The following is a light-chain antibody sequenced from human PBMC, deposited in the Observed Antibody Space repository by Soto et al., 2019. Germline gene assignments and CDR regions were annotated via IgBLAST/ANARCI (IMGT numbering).Light chain of an antibody. CDR3: SSYTSSSTPYV. V-gene: IGLV2-14*01. CDR1: SSDVGGYNC. J-gene: IGLJ1*01. CDR2: DVT. Sequence: QSVLTQPASVPGSPGQSITISCTGTSSDVGGYNCVSWYQQHPVKAPKLMIYDVTNRPSGVSDRFSGSKSGNTASLTISGLQAEDEADYYCSSYTSSSTPYVFGTGTKVTVL.